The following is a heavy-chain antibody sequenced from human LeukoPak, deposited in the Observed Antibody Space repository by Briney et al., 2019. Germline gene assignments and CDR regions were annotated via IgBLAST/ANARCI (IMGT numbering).Heavy chain of an antibody. CDR2: IYSDGRT. CDR1: GFTVSRNY. V-gene: IGHV3-53*01. Sequence: PGGSLRLSCAASGFTVSRNYMTWVRQAPGKGLESVSVIYSDGRTFYADSVKGRFTISRDDSNNTVHLQMNSLRAEDTAVYYCARSPGRAVTGTSGDPLYYYYGLDVWGQGTTVSVSS. D-gene: IGHD6-19*01. CDR3: ARSPGRAVTGTSGDPLYYYYGLDV. J-gene: IGHJ6*02.